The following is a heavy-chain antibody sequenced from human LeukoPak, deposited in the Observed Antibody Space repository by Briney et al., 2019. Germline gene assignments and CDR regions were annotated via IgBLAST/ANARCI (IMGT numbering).Heavy chain of an antibody. D-gene: IGHD4-23*01. J-gene: IGHJ4*02. CDR1: GYSFTSYW. CDR3: ARLDRDYGGNPQTYYFDY. V-gene: IGHV5-51*01. Sequence: GESLKISCKGSGYSFTSYWIGWVRQMPGKGLEWMGMIYPGDSDTRYSPSFQGQVTISADKSISTAYLQWSSLKASDTAMYYCARLDRDYGGNPQTYYFDYWGQGTLVTVSS. CDR2: IYPGDSDT.